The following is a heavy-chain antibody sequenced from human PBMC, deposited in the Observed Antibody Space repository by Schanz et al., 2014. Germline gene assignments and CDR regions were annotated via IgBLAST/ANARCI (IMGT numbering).Heavy chain of an antibody. D-gene: IGHD2-15*01. CDR2: ISSSGSA. V-gene: IGHV4-59*01. CDR3: ARELGREGGFDS. CDR1: GGSISENY. Sequence: QVQLHESGPRLVKPSETLSLTCTVSGGSISENYWSWIRQPPGKGLEWIGFISSSGSALYNPSLKNRVTISRDASKNQASLTLTSVTAADTAFYHSARELGREGGFDSWGQGTLVTVTS. J-gene: IGHJ4*02.